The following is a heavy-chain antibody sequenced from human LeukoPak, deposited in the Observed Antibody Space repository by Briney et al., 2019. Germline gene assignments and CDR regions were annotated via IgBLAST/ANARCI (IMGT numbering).Heavy chain of an antibody. V-gene: IGHV4-30-2*01. D-gene: IGHD2-2*01. CDR2: IYHSGST. CDR1: GGSISSGGYY. J-gene: IGHJ4*02. CDR3: ARGDIVVVPAAVDY. Sequence: SETLSLTCTVSGGSISSGGYYWSWIRQPPGEGLEWIGYIYHSGSTYYNPSLKSRVTISVDRSKNQFSLKLSSVTAADTAVYYCARGDIVVVPAAVDYWGQGALVTVSS.